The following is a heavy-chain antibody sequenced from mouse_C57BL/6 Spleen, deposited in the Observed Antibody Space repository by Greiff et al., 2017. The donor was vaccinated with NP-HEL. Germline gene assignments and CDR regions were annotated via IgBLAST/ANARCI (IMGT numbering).Heavy chain of an antibody. CDR3: ARRAYYGSSLDY. V-gene: IGHV5-4*03. D-gene: IGHD1-1*01. CDR1: GFTFSSYA. CDR2: ISDGGSYT. Sequence: EVQRVESGGGLVKPGGSLKLSCAAPGFTFSSYAMSWVRQTPEKRLEWVATISDGGSYTYYPDNVKGRFTISRDNAKNNLYLQMSHLKSEDTAMYYCARRAYYGSSLDYWGQGTTLTVSS. J-gene: IGHJ2*01.